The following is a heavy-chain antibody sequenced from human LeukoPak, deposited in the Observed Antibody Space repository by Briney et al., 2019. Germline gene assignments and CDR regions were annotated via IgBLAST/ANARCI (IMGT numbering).Heavy chain of an antibody. CDR1: GYTFTGYY. D-gene: IGHD2-15*01. CDR2: INPNSGDT. Sequence: ASVKVSCKASGYTFTGYYIHWVRQAPGQGLEWMGWINPNSGDTNYAQKLQGRVTMTTDTSTSTAYMELRSLRSDDTAVYYCARGPKESTPSDYWGQGTLVTVSS. CDR3: ARGPKESTPSDY. V-gene: IGHV1-2*02. J-gene: IGHJ4*02.